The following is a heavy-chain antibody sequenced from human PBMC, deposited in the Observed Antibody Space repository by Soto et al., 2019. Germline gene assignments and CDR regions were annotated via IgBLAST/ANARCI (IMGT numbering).Heavy chain of an antibody. Sequence: SGLTLVNPTETLTLTCTFSGFSLSTSGMCVTWIRQPPVKALEWLALIDWDDDKYYSTSLKTRPTISKDTSKNPVVLTMTNMDPVDTATYYCARMLAPNDYYGMDVWGQGTTLTV. D-gene: IGHD3-3*02. J-gene: IGHJ6*02. CDR2: IDWDDDK. V-gene: IGHV2-70*01. CDR1: GFSLSTSGMC. CDR3: ARMLAPNDYYGMDV.